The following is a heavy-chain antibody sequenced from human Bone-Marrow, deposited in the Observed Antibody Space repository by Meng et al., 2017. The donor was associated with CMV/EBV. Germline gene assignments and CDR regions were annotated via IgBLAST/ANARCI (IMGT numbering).Heavy chain of an antibody. J-gene: IGHJ6*02. CDR3: ARDQEGTRIPSPIHYGLDV. Sequence: GESLKISCAASGFTFKTFTMSWVRQAPGRGLEWVSSINPDSDYIQSADSLKGRFTISRDNAKNSLYLRMSGLRVEDTAVYYCARDQEGTRIPSPIHYGLDVWGQGTTVTFSS. V-gene: IGHV3-21*06. D-gene: IGHD5-18*01. CDR2: INPDSDYI. CDR1: GFTFKTFT.